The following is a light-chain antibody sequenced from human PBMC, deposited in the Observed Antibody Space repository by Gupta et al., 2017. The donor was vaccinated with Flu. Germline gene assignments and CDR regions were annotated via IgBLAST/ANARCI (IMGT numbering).Light chain of an antibody. V-gene: IGKV2-30*01. CDR1: ESLVYSDGDSY. Sequence: DAVMTQSLLSLPVTLGQPASISCRSSESLVYSDGDSYVSWFHQRPGQSPRRLIYKASNRDSGVPDRISGSGSGTDFTLKISRVEAEDVGVYYCMHSTRWPWTFGQGTKVEI. CDR3: MHSTRWPWT. J-gene: IGKJ1*01. CDR2: KAS.